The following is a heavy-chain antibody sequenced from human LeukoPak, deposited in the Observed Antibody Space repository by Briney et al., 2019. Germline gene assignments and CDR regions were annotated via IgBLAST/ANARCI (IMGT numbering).Heavy chain of an antibody. CDR3: TTMGATTDY. D-gene: IGHD1-26*01. V-gene: IGHV3-23*01. CDR2: ISGSGGST. J-gene: IGHJ4*02. Sequence: GRSLRLSCAASGFTFSSYAMSWVRQAPGKGLEWVSAISGSGGSTYYADSVKGRFTISRDDSKNTAYLQMNSLKTEDTAVYYCTTMGATTDYWGQGTLVTVSS. CDR1: GFTFSSYA.